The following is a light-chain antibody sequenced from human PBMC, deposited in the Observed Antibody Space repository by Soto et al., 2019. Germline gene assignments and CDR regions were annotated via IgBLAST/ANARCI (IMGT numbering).Light chain of an antibody. V-gene: IGKV3-20*01. J-gene: IGKJ2*01. CDR1: QSVNSNY. Sequence: DIVLTQSPGTLSLSPGERDTLSCRASQSVNSNYLAWYQQKPGQAPRLLIFGASTRATGISDRFRGSGSGTDFTLTINRLEPEDFAVYYCQQYGRTFGQWTKLEIK. CDR3: QQYGRT. CDR2: GAS.